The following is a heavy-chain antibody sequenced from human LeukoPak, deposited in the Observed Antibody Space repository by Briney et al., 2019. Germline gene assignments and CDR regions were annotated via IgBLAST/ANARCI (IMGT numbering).Heavy chain of an antibody. CDR3: AKAHVLRYFDWLLNYYYYYYMDV. CDR2: IIPIFGTA. D-gene: IGHD3-9*01. Sequence: SVKVSCKASGGTFSSYAISWVRQAPGQGLEWMGGIIPIFGTANYAQKFQGRVTITADESTSTAYMELSSLRSEDTAVYYCAKAHVLRYFDWLLNYYYYYYMDVWGKGTTVTISS. J-gene: IGHJ6*03. V-gene: IGHV1-69*01. CDR1: GGTFSSYA.